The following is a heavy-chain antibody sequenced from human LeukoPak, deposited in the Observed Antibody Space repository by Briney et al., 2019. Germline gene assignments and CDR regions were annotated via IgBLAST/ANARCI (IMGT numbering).Heavy chain of an antibody. Sequence: GGSLRLSCAASGFLFSSYAMSWVRQAPGKGLEYVSAISSNGGSTYYADSVKGRFTISRDNSKNTLYLQMSSLRAEDTAVYYCVKDRRAKDPYCGGDCYSGAFDIWGQGTMVTVSS. CDR3: VKDRRAKDPYCGGDCYSGAFDI. CDR2: ISSNGGST. CDR1: GFLFSSYA. J-gene: IGHJ3*02. V-gene: IGHV3-64D*06. D-gene: IGHD2-21*02.